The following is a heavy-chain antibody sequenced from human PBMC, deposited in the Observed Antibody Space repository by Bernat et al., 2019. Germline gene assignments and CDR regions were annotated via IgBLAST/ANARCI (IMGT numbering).Heavy chain of an antibody. CDR2: INWEGTRT. J-gene: IGHJ4*02. Sequence: EVQMVESGGVVVQPGGSLRLSCAASGFTFEDYTMHWVRQRPGKGLEWWSLINWEGTRTYYADCVKGRFTISRDNSKHSLYLRMNSLGAEDTALYYCTEDHNSEGDSYYFDYWGQGSLVTVSS. CDR1: GFTFEDYT. CDR3: TEDHNSEGDSYYFDY. V-gene: IGHV3-43*01. D-gene: IGHD1-26*01.